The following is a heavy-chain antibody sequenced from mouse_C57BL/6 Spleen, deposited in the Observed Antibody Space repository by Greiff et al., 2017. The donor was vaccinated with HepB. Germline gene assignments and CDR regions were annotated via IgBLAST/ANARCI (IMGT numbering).Heavy chain of an antibody. CDR1: GFTFSSYA. CDR3: TSVYQGDFDY. Sequence: EVKVVESGEGLVKPGGSLKLSCAASGFTFSSYAMSWVRQTPEKRLEWVAYISSGGDYIYYADTVKGRFTISRDNARNTLYLQMSSLKSEDTAMYYCTSVYQGDFDYWGQGTTLTVSS. J-gene: IGHJ2*01. D-gene: IGHD2-1*01. CDR2: ISSGGDYI. V-gene: IGHV5-9-1*02.